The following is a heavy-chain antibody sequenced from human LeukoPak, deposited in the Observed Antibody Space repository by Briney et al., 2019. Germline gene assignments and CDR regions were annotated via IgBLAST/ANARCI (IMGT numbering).Heavy chain of an antibody. CDR3: ATNGGGDSGYGNFDY. J-gene: IGHJ4*02. Sequence: SVKVSCKASGGTFSSYGISWVRQAPGQGLEWMGGIIPIFGSAKYAQKFQGRVTITADKSTSTAYMELSSLRAEDTALYYCATNGGGDSGYGNFDYWGQGTLVTVSS. V-gene: IGHV1-69*06. CDR1: GGTFSSYG. D-gene: IGHD5-12*01. CDR2: IIPIFGSA.